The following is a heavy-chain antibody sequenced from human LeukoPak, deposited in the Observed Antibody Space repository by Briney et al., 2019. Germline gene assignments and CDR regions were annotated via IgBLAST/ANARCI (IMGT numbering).Heavy chain of an antibody. CDR2: INPNSGGT. CDR1: GYTFTGYY. V-gene: IGHV1-2*02. CDR3: ARAPPVTGYHYYMDV. D-gene: IGHD4-17*01. J-gene: IGHJ6*03. Sequence: GASVKVSCKASGYTFTGYYMHWVRQAPGQGLEWMGWINPNSGGTNYAQKFQGRVTMTRDTSISTAYMELSRLRSDDTAVYYCARAPPVTGYHYYMDVWGKGTTVTVSS.